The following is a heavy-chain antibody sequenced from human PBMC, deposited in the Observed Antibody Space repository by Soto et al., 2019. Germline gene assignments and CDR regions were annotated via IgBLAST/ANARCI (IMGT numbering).Heavy chain of an antibody. D-gene: IGHD5-18*01. CDR1: GYSFTSYW. CDR2: IDPSDSYT. V-gene: IGHV5-10-1*01. Sequence: PGESLKISCKGSGYSFTSYWISWVRQMPGKGLEWMGRIDPSDSYTNYSPSFQGHVTISADKSISTAYLQWSSLKASDTAMYYCARLPSEAMSGPYYYYGMDVWGQGTTVTVSS. CDR3: ARLPSEAMSGPYYYYGMDV. J-gene: IGHJ6*02.